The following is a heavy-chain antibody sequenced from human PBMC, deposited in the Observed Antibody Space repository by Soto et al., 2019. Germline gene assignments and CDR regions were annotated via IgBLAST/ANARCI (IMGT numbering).Heavy chain of an antibody. D-gene: IGHD3-10*01. V-gene: IGHV3-30*18. CDR3: AKDAYGSLDY. CDR2: ISYDGSNK. CDR1: GFTFSSYG. J-gene: IGHJ4*02. Sequence: VGSLRLSCAASGFTFSSYGMHWVRQAPGKGLEWVAVISYDGSNKYYADSVKGRFTISRDNSKNTLYLQMNSLRAEDTAVYYCAKDAYGSLDYWGQGTLVTVSS.